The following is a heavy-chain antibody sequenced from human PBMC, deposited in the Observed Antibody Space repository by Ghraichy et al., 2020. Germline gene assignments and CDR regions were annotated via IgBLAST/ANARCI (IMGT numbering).Heavy chain of an antibody. V-gene: IGHV4-39*01. Sequence: SETLSLTCTVSGGSISTTSYYWGWIRQPPGKGLEWIGSIYYRGSTYYNPSLKSRVTISVDTSKNQFSLKVTSVTAADTAVYYCARGQLVTNWFDPWGQGTLVTVSS. CDR3: ARGQLVTNWFDP. D-gene: IGHD6-6*01. J-gene: IGHJ5*02. CDR2: IYYRGST. CDR1: GGSISTTSYY.